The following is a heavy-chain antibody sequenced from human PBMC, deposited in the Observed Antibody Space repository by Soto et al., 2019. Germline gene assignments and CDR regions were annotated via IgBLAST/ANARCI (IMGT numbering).Heavy chain of an antibody. J-gene: IGHJ6*02. CDR2: ISYDGSNK. CDR3: AKDEETGYGFDYYYYGMDV. V-gene: IGHV3-30*18. CDR1: GFTFSSYG. Sequence: GGSLRLSCAASGFTFSSYGMHWVRQAPGKGLEWVAVISYDGSNKYYADSVKGRFTISRDNTKNTLYLQMNSLRAEDTAVYYCAKDEETGYGFDYYYYGMDVWGQGTTVTVSS. D-gene: IGHD3-9*01.